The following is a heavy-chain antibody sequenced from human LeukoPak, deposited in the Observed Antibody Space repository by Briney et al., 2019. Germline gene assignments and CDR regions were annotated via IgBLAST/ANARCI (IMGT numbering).Heavy chain of an antibody. CDR2: ISSSGSTI. D-gene: IGHD3-9*01. J-gene: IGHJ4*02. Sequence: GGSLRLSCAASGFTFSSYSMNWVRQAPGKGLEWVSYISSSGSTIYYADSVKGRFTISRDNAKNSLYLQMNSLRAEDTAVYYCARDKSHLTGLGYWGQGTLVTVSS. CDR1: GFTFSSYS. CDR3: ARDKSHLTGLGY. V-gene: IGHV3-48*04.